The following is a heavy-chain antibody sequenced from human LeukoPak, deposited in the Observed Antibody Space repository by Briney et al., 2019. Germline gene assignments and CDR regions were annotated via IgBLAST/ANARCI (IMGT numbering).Heavy chain of an antibody. CDR1: GFTFRSYG. J-gene: IGHJ4*02. CDR2: VYYDGRNK. CDR3: ARDQLVSGSYHFDY. V-gene: IGHV3-33*01. Sequence: GGSLRLSCAASGFTFRSYGMHWVRQAPGKGLEWVAIVYYDGRNKQYADSVKSRFTISRDNSKNTLYLQMDSLRVEDTAVYYCARDQLVSGSYHFDYWGQGTLVTVSS. D-gene: IGHD1-26*01.